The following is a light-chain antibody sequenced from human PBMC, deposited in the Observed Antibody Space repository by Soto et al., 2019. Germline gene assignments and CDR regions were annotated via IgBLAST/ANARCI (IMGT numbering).Light chain of an antibody. CDR1: SGHSSYA. V-gene: IGLV4-69*01. Sequence: QLVLTQSPSASASLGASVKLTCTLSSGHSSYAVARHQQQPEKGPRYLMKVNSDGSHIKGDGIPDRFSASSSGAERYLTISSLQSEDQAHSYCQPWGTGILVVFGGGTQLPVL. CDR3: QPWGTGILVV. J-gene: IGLJ2*01. CDR2: VNSDGSH.